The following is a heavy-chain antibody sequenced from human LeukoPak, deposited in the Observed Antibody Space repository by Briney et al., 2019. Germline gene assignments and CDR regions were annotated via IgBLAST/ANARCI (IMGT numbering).Heavy chain of an antibody. J-gene: IGHJ6*03. CDR3: AGLKFYDSTGYSPGYYMDV. CDR1: GGAIISYY. V-gene: IGHV4-4*07. Sequence: NPSETLSLTCSVSGGAIISYYWSWIRQPAGKGPEWIGRIYPTGNTDYNPSLKTRVTMSTDLSKKQFSLRLRSVTAADTAVYYCAGLKFYDSTGYSPGYYMDVWGKGTAVTVSS. CDR2: IYPTGNT. D-gene: IGHD3-22*01.